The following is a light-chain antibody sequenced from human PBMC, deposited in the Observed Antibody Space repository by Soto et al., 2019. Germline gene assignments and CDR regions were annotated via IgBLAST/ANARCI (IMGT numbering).Light chain of an antibody. CDR1: QGIASS. Sequence: DIHLTQSPSFLSASVGDRVTITCRASQGIASSLAWYQQKAGKAPNLLIYAASTLESGVPSRFSGSGPGTEFTLTISSLQPEDFAIYYCQQFNSYPLTFGGGTKVEIK. CDR2: AAS. J-gene: IGKJ4*01. CDR3: QQFNSYPLT. V-gene: IGKV1-9*01.